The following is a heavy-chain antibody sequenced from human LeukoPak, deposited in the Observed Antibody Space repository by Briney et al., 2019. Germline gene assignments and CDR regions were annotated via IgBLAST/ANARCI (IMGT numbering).Heavy chain of an antibody. D-gene: IGHD3-10*01. V-gene: IGHV4-30-2*03. CDR3: ARHYGP. CDR1: GGSISSGGYS. CDR2: IYHNGNT. Sequence: ASETLSLTCAVSGGSISSGGYSWSWIRQPPGKGLEWIGYIYHNGNTYYSPSLKSRVTISVDTSKNQFSLKLNSVTATDTAVYYCARHYGPWGQGTLVTVSS. J-gene: IGHJ4*02.